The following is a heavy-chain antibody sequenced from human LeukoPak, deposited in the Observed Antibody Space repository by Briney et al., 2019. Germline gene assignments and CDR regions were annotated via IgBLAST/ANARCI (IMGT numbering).Heavy chain of an antibody. Sequence: GGSLRLSCAASGFTFSSYAMHWVRQAPGKGLEYVSAISSNGGSTYYANSVKGRFTISRDNSKNTLYLQMGSLRGEDMAVYYCARDRYYDSSGYYYIWGQGTLVTVSS. J-gene: IGHJ4*02. CDR1: GFTFSSYA. CDR3: ARDRYYDSSGYYYI. CDR2: ISSNGGST. D-gene: IGHD3-22*01. V-gene: IGHV3-64*01.